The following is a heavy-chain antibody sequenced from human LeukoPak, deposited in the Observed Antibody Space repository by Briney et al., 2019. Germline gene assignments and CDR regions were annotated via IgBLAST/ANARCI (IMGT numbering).Heavy chain of an antibody. CDR1: GYSITSGFS. CDR3: AREGAVPGIDP. V-gene: IGHV4-38-2*02. D-gene: IGHD3-16*01. J-gene: IGHJ5*02. CDR2: ISYYGST. Sequence: SETLSLTCTVPGYSITSGFSWGWIRQPPGKGLEWIATISYYGSTSYSSSLQSRLFISMDTSKNQFSLSLTSVTAADTAVYYCAREGAVPGIDPWGQGSLVTVSS.